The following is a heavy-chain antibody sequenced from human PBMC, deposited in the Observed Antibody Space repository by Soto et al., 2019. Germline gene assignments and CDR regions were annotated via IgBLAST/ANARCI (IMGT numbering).Heavy chain of an antibody. D-gene: IGHD3-3*01. Sequence: GGSLRLSCAASGFTFSSYGMHWVRQAPGKGLEWVAVISYDGSNKYYADSVKGRFTISRDNSKNTLYLQMNSLRAEDTAVYYWAKDNSRGVLRFLDGEYYFDYWGQGTLVTVSS. CDR3: AKDNSRGVLRFLDGEYYFDY. V-gene: IGHV3-30*18. CDR2: ISYDGSNK. J-gene: IGHJ4*02. CDR1: GFTFSSYG.